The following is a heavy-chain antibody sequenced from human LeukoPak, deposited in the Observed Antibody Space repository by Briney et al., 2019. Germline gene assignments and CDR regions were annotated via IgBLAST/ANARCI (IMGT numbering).Heavy chain of an antibody. CDR1: GFTFSSYS. Sequence: GGSLRLSCAASGFTFSSYSMNWVRQAPGKGLEWVSSISSSSSYINYADSVKGPFTISRDNAKNSLYLQMNSLRAEDTAVYYCARATDGDYVPYWGQGTLVTVSS. CDR2: ISSSSSYI. J-gene: IGHJ4*02. V-gene: IGHV3-21*01. CDR3: ARATDGDYVPY. D-gene: IGHD4-17*01.